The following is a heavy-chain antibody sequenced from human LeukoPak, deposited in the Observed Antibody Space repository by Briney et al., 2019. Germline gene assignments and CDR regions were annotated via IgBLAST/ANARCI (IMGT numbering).Heavy chain of an antibody. Sequence: SETLSLTCTVSCGSITKNYWPWIRQPTGKGLEGIGRIFSSGSTIYNPSLKSRLTMSIDTSNNQFSLKLNSVTAADTAVYYCARDKPGDHVARPADRFDYWAQGTLVTVSS. D-gene: IGHD2-2*01. J-gene: IGHJ4*02. CDR3: ARDKPGDHVARPADRFDY. CDR2: IFSSGST. CDR1: CGSITKNY. V-gene: IGHV4-4*07.